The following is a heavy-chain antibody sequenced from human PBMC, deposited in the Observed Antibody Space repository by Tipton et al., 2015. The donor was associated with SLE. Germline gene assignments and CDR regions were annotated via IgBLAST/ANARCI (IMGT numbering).Heavy chain of an antibody. CDR3: ASRTSGYAPDY. D-gene: IGHD5-12*01. CDR1: GGSITSCGFY. CDR2: IDYSGRT. V-gene: IGHV4-39*07. Sequence: TLSLTCTVSGGSITSCGFYWGWLRQPPGEGVEWIGCIDYSGRTYNTPSLNSQVTISVDTSKNQFSVKLSSVNAADTAFYYCASRTSGYAPDYWGPGALVTVSS. J-gene: IGHJ4*02.